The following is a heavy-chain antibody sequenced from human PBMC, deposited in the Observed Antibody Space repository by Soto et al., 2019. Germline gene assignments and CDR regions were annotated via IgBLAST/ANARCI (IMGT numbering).Heavy chain of an antibody. CDR1: GLTFRSYW. D-gene: IGHD2-21*01. Sequence: QTGGSLRLSCAASGLTFRSYWMHWVRQAPGKGLVWVSRINTDGSVAMYVDSVKGRLTISRDNAKNTLYLHMNSLRAEDTAVYYCVRDMQLWLLDAWGQGTLVTVS. CDR3: VRDMQLWLLDA. CDR2: INTDGSVA. J-gene: IGHJ5*02. V-gene: IGHV3-74*03.